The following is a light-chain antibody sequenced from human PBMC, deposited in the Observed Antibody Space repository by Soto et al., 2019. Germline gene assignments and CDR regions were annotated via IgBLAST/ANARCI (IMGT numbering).Light chain of an antibody. Sequence: DIQMTQSPSTLSASVGDRVSITCRASQSISSWLAWYQQKPRKAPKLLIFAASSLQSGVPSRFSGSRSGPDFTLTISSLQPEDFATYYCQQSYSSPPTFGQGTKVDIK. CDR1: QSISSW. V-gene: IGKV1-39*01. J-gene: IGKJ1*01. CDR3: QQSYSSPPT. CDR2: AAS.